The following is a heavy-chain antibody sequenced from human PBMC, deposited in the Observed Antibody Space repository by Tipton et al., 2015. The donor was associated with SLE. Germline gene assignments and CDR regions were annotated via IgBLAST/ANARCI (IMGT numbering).Heavy chain of an antibody. CDR3: AREGDYDDFSLDY. D-gene: IGHD4-17*01. J-gene: IGHJ4*02. CDR2: ISSSSSTI. V-gene: IGHV3-48*01. CDR1: GFTFSSYS. Sequence: SLRLSCAASGFTFSSYSMNWVRQAPGKGLEWVSYISSSSSTIYYADSVKGRFTISRDNAKNSLYLQMNSLRPEDTAVYYCAREGDYDDFSLDYWGQGTLVTVSS.